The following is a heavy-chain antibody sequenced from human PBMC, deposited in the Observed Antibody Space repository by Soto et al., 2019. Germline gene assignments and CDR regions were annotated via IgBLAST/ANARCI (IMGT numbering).Heavy chain of an antibody. J-gene: IGHJ4*02. CDR1: GGTFSSYA. CDR2: IIPIFGTA. V-gene: IGHV1-69*13. Sequence: ASVKVSCKASGGTFSSYAISWVRQAPGQGLEWMGGIIPIFGTANYAQKFQGRVTITADESTSTAYMELSSLRSEDTAVYYCARDFTGRYQFDYWGQGTLVTSPQ. CDR3: ARDFTGRYQFDY. D-gene: IGHD2-2*01.